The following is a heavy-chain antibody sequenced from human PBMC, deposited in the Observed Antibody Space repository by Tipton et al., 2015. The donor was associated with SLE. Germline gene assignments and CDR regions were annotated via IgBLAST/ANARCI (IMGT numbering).Heavy chain of an antibody. Sequence: SLRLSCAASGFTFSSYAMSWVRQAPGKGLEWVSAISGSGGSTYYAGSVKGRFTISRDNAKNSLYLQMNSLRAGDTAVYYCARGTRLPEGYGMEVWGEGTSVTVSS. CDR3: ARGTRLPEGYGMEV. V-gene: IGHV3-23*01. J-gene: IGHJ6*04. CDR2: ISGSGGST. CDR1: GFTFSSYA.